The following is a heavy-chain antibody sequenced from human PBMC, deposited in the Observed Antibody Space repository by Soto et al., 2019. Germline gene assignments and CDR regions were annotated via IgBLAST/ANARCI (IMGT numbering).Heavy chain of an antibody. J-gene: IGHJ3*01. V-gene: IGHV6-1*01. D-gene: IGHD3-10*01. CDR2: TYYRSKWFH. CDR1: GDSVSSDITS. Sequence: QGQLQQSGPGLVKPSQTLSLTCAISGDSVSSDITSWNWIRQSPSRGLEWMGRTYYRSKWFHYYSAYVKSRITIHPDTSKNQFSLELHSRTPEDPAVYYCARGNALDVWGQGTVVTVSS. CDR3: ARGNALDV.